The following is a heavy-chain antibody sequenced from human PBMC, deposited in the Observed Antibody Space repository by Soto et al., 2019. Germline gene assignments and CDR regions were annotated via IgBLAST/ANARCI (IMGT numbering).Heavy chain of an antibody. CDR3: ARGTRPYCSSTSCYVGDFDY. J-gene: IGHJ4*02. D-gene: IGHD2-2*01. CDR2: INPNSGGT. Sequence: GASVKVSCKASGYTFTGYYMHWVRQAPGQGLEWLGWINPNSGGTNYAQKFQGWATMTRDTSISTAYMELSRLRSDDTAVYYCARGTRPYCSSTSCYVGDFDYWGQGTLVTVSS. CDR1: GYTFTGYY. V-gene: IGHV1-2*04.